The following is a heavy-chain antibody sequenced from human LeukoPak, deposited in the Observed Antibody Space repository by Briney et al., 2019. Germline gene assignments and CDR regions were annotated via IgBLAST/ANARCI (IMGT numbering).Heavy chain of an antibody. Sequence: PGGSLRLSCAASGFTFSSYGMSWVRQAPGKGLEWVSAISGSGGSTYYADSVKGRFTISRDNAKNSLYLQMNSLRAEDTAVYYCAKENTMVRGVSECWGQGTLVTVSS. CDR1: GFTFSSYG. V-gene: IGHV3-23*01. CDR2: ISGSGGST. D-gene: IGHD3-10*01. J-gene: IGHJ4*02. CDR3: AKENTMVRGVSEC.